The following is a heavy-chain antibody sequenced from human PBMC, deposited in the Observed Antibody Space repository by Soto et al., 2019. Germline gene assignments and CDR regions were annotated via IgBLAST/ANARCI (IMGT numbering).Heavy chain of an antibody. J-gene: IGHJ4*02. D-gene: IGHD1-26*01. CDR3: ASSSGSYWFPLE. Sequence: XVKVSCKASGYTFTSYGISWVRQAPGQGVEWMGWIXAYNGXTNYAPTLQGXXTMTTDTXXSTAYMELRSLRSQDTAVYYCASSSGSYWFPLEWGQGTLVTVSS. V-gene: IGHV1-18*01. CDR1: GYTFTSYG. CDR2: IXAYNGXT.